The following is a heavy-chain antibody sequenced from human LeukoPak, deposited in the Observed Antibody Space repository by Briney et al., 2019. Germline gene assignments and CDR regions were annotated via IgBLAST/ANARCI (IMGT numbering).Heavy chain of an antibody. Sequence: RESLKISCKGSGYSFTSYWIGWVRQMPGKGLELMGIIYPGDSDTRYSPSLQGQVTISADKSISTAYLQWSSLKASDTAMYYCARTAYHCSGGSCHGAFDIWGQGTMVTVSS. J-gene: IGHJ3*02. CDR1: GYSFTSYW. D-gene: IGHD2-15*01. CDR2: IYPGDSDT. V-gene: IGHV5-51*01. CDR3: ARTAYHCSGGSCHGAFDI.